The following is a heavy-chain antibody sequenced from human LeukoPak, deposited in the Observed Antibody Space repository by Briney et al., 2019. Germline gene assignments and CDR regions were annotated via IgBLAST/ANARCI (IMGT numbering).Heavy chain of an antibody. D-gene: IGHD6-13*01. CDR2: MNPNSGNT. CDR3: ARFIAAAGSMGYYYYGMDV. CDR1: GYTFTSYD. Sequence: ASVKVSCKASGYTFTSYDINWVRQATGQGLEWMGWMNPNSGNTGYAQKFQGRVTMTRNTSISTAYMELSSLRSEDTAVYYCARFIAAAGSMGYYYYGMDVWGQGTTVTVSS. V-gene: IGHV1-8*01. J-gene: IGHJ6*02.